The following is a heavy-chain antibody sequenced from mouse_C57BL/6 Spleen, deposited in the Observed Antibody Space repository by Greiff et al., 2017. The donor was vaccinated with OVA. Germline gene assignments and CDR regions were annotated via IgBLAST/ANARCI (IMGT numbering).Heavy chain of an antibody. CDR2: IDPSDSET. V-gene: IGHV1-52*01. D-gene: IGHD4-1*01. J-gene: IGHJ3*01. Sequence: QVQLKQPGAELVRPGSSVKLSCKASGYTFTSYWMHWVKQRPIQGLEWIGNIDPSDSETHYNQKFKDKATLTVDKSSSTAYMQLSSLTSEDSAVYYCASSLTPGPFAYWGQGTLVTVSA. CDR3: ASSLTPGPFAY. CDR1: GYTFTSYW.